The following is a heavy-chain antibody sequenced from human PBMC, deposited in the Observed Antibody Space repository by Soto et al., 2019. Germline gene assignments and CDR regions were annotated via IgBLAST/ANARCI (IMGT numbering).Heavy chain of an antibody. J-gene: IGHJ4*02. CDR1: GGSISSGDYY. CDR2: IYYSGST. V-gene: IGHV4-30-4*01. D-gene: IGHD3-22*01. Sequence: QVQLQESGPGLVKPSQTLSLTYTVSGGSISSGDYYWCWIRQPPGKGLEWIGYIYYSGSTYYNPSLKSRVTISVDTSKNQFSLKLSSVTAADTAVYYCARVDSSGYQPFDYWGQGTLVTVSS. CDR3: ARVDSSGYQPFDY.